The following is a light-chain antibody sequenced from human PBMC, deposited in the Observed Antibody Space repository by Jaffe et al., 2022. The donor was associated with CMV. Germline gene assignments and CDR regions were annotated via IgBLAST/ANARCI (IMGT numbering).Light chain of an antibody. V-gene: IGKV1-39*01. CDR1: QSISSY. Sequence: DIQMTQSSSSLSASVGDRVTITCRASQSISSYLNWYQQKPGKAPNLLIYGTSSLQSGVPSRFSGSGSGTDFSLTISSLQPEDFATYYCQQSHSSPFTFGQGTRLEIK. CDR3: QQSHSSPFT. J-gene: IGKJ5*01. CDR2: GTS.